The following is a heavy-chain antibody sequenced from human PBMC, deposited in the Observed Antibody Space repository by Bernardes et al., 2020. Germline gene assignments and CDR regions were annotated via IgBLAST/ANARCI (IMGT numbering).Heavy chain of an antibody. D-gene: IGHD2-2*01. CDR2: IRNKLNSYAT. V-gene: IGHV3-73*01. CDR3: TRQTSSWSGFDY. Sequence: GGSLRLSCAASGFSITGSTIHWVRQASGKGLEWVGRIRNKLNSYATAYAASVKGRFTLSRDDSENTAFLQMNSLKAEDTALYYCTRQTSSWSGFDYWGQGTPVTVSS. J-gene: IGHJ4*02. CDR1: GFSITGST.